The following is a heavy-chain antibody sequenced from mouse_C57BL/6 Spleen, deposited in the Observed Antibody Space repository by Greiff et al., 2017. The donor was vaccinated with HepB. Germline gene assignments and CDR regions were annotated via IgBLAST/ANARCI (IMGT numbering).Heavy chain of an antibody. D-gene: IGHD2-4*01. Sequence: EVMLVESGGGLVQPKGSLKLSCAASGFSFNTYAMNWVRQAPGKGLEWVARIRSKSNNYATYYADSVKDRFTISRDDSESMLYLQMNNLKTEDTVMYYCVVLYDYDWGYAMDYWGQGTSVTVSS. V-gene: IGHV10-1*01. CDR2: IRSKSNNYAT. CDR1: GFSFNTYA. J-gene: IGHJ4*01. CDR3: VVLYDYDWGYAMDY.